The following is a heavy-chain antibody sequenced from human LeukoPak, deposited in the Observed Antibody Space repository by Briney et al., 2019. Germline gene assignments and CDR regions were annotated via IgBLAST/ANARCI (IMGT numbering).Heavy chain of an antibody. Sequence: ASVKVSCKASGYTFTGYYMHWVRQAPGQGLEWMGWINPNSGGTNYAQKFQGRVTMTRDTSISTAYMELSRLRSDDTAVYYCAILDYGGNSFFDYWGQGTLVTVSS. J-gene: IGHJ4*02. CDR3: AILDYGGNSFFDY. CDR1: GYTFTGYY. D-gene: IGHD4-23*01. CDR2: INPNSGGT. V-gene: IGHV1-2*02.